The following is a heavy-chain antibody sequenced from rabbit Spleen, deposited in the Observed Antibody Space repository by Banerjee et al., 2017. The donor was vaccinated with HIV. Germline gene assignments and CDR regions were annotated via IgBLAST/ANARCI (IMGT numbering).Heavy chain of an antibody. CDR3: ARDTGSSFSSYGMDL. Sequence: QEQLVESGGGLVKPGGTLTLTCTASKFSFSSYYYMCWVRQAPGKGLEWIGCIGTGDGSTYYANWVNGRFSISRTSSTTVTLQMTSLTVADTATYFCARDTGSSFSSYGMDLWGQGTLVTVS. D-gene: IGHD8-1*01. CDR1: KFSFSSYYY. CDR2: IGTGDGST. V-gene: IGHV1S45*01. J-gene: IGHJ6*01.